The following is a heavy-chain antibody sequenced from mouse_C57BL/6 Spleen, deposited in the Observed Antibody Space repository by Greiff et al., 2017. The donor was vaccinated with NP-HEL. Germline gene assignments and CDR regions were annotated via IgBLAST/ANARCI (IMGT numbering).Heavy chain of an antibody. CDR2: IYPGDGDT. D-gene: IGHD1-1*01. CDR1: GYAFSSSW. V-gene: IGHV1-82*01. CDR3: ASPPYYYGSFAY. J-gene: IGHJ3*01. Sequence: VQLQQSGPELVKPGASVKISCKASGYAFSSSWMNWVKQRPGKGLEWIGRIYPGDGDTNYNGKFKGKATLTADKSSSTAYMQLSSLTSEDSAVYFCASPPYYYGSFAYWGQGTLVTVSA.